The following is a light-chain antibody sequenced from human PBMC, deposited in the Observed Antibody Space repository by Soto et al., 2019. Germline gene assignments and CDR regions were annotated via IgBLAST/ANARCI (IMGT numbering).Light chain of an antibody. J-gene: IGLJ3*02. CDR3: CSHSGRTTWV. CDR2: EDS. Sequence: QSVLTQPASVSGSPGQSITISCTGTSNDVWTFNLVSWYQQSPGKAPKVLIFEDSERPSWISSRFSASKSGTTASLTISGLQTEDEAVYFCCSHSGRTTWVFGGGTKLTVL. CDR1: SNDVWTFNL. V-gene: IGLV2-23*01.